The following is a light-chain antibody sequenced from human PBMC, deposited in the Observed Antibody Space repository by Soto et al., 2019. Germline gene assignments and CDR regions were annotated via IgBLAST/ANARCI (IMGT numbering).Light chain of an antibody. V-gene: IGLV2-8*01. CDR1: SSDVGGYNY. Sequence: QSALTQPPSASGSPGQSVTISCTGNSSDVGGYNYVSWYQQHPGKAPKLMIYEVSKRPSGVPDRFSGSKSGNTASLTVSGLQAEDEADYCCSSYAGSNKGVFGGGTKVTVL. J-gene: IGLJ2*01. CDR3: SSYAGSNKGV. CDR2: EVS.